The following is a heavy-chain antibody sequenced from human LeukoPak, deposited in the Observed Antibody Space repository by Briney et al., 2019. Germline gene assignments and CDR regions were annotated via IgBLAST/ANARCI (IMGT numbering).Heavy chain of an antibody. V-gene: IGHV4-61*02. D-gene: IGHD3-10*01. CDR2: IYTSGST. CDR1: GGSISSGSYY. Sequence: SETLSLTCTVSGGSISSGSYYWSWIRQPAGKGLEWIGRIYTSGSTNYNPALKSRVTISVDTSKNQFPLKLSSVTAADTAVYDCAGRMVRGVILKDYWGQGTLVTVSS. CDR3: AGRMVRGVILKDY. J-gene: IGHJ4*02.